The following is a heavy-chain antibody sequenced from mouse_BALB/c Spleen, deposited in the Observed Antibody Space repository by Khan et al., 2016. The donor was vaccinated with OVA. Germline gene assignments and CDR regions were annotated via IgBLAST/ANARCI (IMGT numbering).Heavy chain of an antibody. CDR3: AKQIWSPYYGMDY. J-gene: IGHJ4*01. CDR2: IWGGGST. V-gene: IGHV2-6-5*01. Sequence: QVQLKESGPGLVAPSHSLSITCTVSGFSLTDHGVSWIRQPPGKGLEWLGVIWGGGSTYYNSVLKSRLSISKDNSKSQVFLKMNSLQTDDTAMYYCAKQIWSPYYGMDYWGQGTSVTVSS. CDR1: GFSLTDHG. D-gene: IGHD1-1*02.